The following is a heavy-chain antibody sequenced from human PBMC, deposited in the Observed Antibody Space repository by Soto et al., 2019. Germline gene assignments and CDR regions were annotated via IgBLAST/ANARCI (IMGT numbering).Heavy chain of an antibody. V-gene: IGHV2-5*01. CDR2: IYWNDDK. CDR3: AHSEQRYCSGGNCSREVDY. J-gene: IGHJ4*02. D-gene: IGHD2-15*01. CDR1: GFSLSTSGVG. Sequence: QITLKESGPTLVKPTQTLTLTCTFSGFSLSTSGVGVGWIRQPPGKALEWLALIYWNDDKRYSPSLKSRLTITKDTSKNQVVLTMTNMDPVDTATYYCAHSEQRYCSGGNCSREVDYWGQGTLVTVSS.